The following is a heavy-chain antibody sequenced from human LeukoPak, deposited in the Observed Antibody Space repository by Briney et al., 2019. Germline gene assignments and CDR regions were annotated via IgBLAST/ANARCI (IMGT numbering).Heavy chain of an antibody. V-gene: IGHV4-61*02. CDR1: GGSISSGSYY. D-gene: IGHD2-8*01. CDR3: ARVGGYCTSGVCYAAYFDY. J-gene: IGHJ4*02. Sequence: SETLSLTCTVSGGSISSGSYYWSWIRQPAGKGLEWIGRIYTSGSTNYNPSLKSRVTISVDTSKNQFSLKLSSVTAADTAVYYCARVGGYCTSGVCYAAYFDYWGQGTLVTVSS. CDR2: IYTSGST.